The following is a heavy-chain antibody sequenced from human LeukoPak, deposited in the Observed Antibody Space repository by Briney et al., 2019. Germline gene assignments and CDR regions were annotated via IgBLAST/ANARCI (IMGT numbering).Heavy chain of an antibody. Sequence: ASVKVSCKASGYTFTGYYMHWVRQAPGQGLEWMGWINPNSGGTNYAQKFQGRVTMSRDTSISTAYMELSRLRSDDTAVYYCARDSIVVVPAAIYYYYGMDVWGQGTTVTVSS. CDR1: GYTFTGYY. D-gene: IGHD2-2*01. CDR3: ARDSIVVVPAAIYYYYGMDV. V-gene: IGHV1-2*02. CDR2: INPNSGGT. J-gene: IGHJ6*02.